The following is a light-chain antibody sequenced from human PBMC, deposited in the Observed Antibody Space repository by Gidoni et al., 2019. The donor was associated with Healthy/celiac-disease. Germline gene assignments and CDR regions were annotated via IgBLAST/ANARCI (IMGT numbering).Light chain of an antibody. CDR2: GAS. CDR1: QSVSSN. J-gene: IGKJ1*01. V-gene: IGKV3-15*01. Sequence: EIVMTQSPATLSVSQGERATLSCRASQSVSSNFAWYQQTPGQAPRLLIYGASTRATGIPARFSGSGSGTECTLTIRSLQSEDFAVYYCQQYNNWLRTFGQGTKVEIK. CDR3: QQYNNWLRT.